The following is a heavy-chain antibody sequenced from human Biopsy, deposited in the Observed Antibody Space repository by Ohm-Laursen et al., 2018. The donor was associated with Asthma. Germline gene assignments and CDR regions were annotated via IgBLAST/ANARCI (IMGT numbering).Heavy chain of an antibody. CDR3: ARGDSSNWSHYYFDY. J-gene: IGHJ4*02. V-gene: IGHV3-53*01. D-gene: IGHD3-22*01. CDR2: IYSGGTS. CDR1: GFAVSRDY. Sequence: SLRLSCAASGFAVSRDYMFWVRQAPGKGLGWVSVIYSGGTSHTADSVRGRFTISRDYSKSTLYLQMHSLRAEDTAVYYCARGDSSNWSHYYFDYWGQRTLVTVSS.